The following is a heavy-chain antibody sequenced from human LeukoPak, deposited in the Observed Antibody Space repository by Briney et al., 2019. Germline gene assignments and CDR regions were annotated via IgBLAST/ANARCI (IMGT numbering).Heavy chain of an antibody. J-gene: IGHJ4*02. D-gene: IGHD6-19*01. V-gene: IGHV5-51*01. CDR2: IYPSDSDT. Sequence: GESLKISCKGSGYTFTNYWIGWVRPIPGKGLEWMGVIYPSDSDTRYSPSFQGQVTISADKSITTAYLQWSTLKAADTAMYYDARHAGAYTSGWYEDHWGQGTLVTVSS. CDR1: GYTFTNYW. CDR3: ARHAGAYTSGWYEDH.